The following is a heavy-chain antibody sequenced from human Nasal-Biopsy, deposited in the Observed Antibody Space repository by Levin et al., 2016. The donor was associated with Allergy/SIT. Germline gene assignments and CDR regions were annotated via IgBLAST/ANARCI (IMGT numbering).Heavy chain of an antibody. CDR1: GNIFTNYY. CDR2: INDSGDKT. V-gene: IGHV1-46*03. CDR3: ARKASYGFISAGQYFDY. J-gene: IGHJ4*02. Sequence: ASVKVSCKASGNIFTNYYIHWVRQAPGQGLEWMGIINDSGDKTTYAEKFQGRINMTRGTSTSTLYMELRSLTVDDTAVYFCARKASYGFISAGQYFDYWGQGTLVSVSS. D-gene: IGHD1-26*01.